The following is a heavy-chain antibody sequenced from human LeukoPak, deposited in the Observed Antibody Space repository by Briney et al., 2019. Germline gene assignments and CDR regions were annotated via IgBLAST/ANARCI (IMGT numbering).Heavy chain of an antibody. CDR3: ARAGIAAAGD. CDR1: GFTFSSYA. J-gene: IGHJ4*02. Sequence: PGGSLRLSCAASGFTFSSYAMSWVRQAPGKGLEWVSSISSSSSYIYYADSVKGRFTISRDNAKNSLYLQMNSLRAEDTAVYYCARAGIAAAGDWGQGTLVTVSS. D-gene: IGHD6-13*01. V-gene: IGHV3-21*01. CDR2: ISSSSSYI.